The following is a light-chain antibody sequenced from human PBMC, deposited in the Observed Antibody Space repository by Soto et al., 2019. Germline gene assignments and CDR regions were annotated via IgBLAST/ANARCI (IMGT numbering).Light chain of an antibody. Sequence: EIVLTQSPATLSVSPGESATLSCRASQNVNANLAWYQQRPGQAPRLLIFRASTRAPGIPVRFSGSGSGTEFALTISGLQSEDFAVYYCQQCNNWHPDTWTFGQGAKVEI. CDR1: QNVNAN. CDR2: RAS. V-gene: IGKV3-15*01. CDR3: QQCNNWHPDTWT. J-gene: IGKJ1*01.